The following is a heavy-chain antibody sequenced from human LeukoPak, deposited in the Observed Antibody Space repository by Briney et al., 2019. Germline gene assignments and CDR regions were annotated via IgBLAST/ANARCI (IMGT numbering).Heavy chain of an antibody. D-gene: IGHD2/OR15-2a*01. J-gene: IGHJ4*02. V-gene: IGHV3-9*01. Sequence: PGRSLRLSCAASGFTFDDYAMHWVRQAPGKGLEWVSGISWNSGSIGYADSVKGRFTISRDTAKNTLYLQMNNLRAEDTAVYFCARHFYFSIDCWGQGTLVTVSS. CDR3: ARHFYFSIDC. CDR2: ISWNSGSI. CDR1: GFTFDDYA.